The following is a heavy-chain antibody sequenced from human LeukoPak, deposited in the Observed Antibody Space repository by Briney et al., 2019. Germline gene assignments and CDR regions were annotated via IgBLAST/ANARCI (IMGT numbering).Heavy chain of an antibody. Sequence: PGGSLRLSRAASGFTFSSYWMHWVRQAPGKGLVWVSGIKSDGSSTSYADSVKGRFTVSRDNAKNTLYLQMNSLRAEDTAVYYCAREGRFLDRSPVDYWGQGSLVTVSS. V-gene: IGHV3-74*01. J-gene: IGHJ4*02. CDR2: IKSDGSST. CDR1: GFTFSSYW. CDR3: AREGRFLDRSPVDY. D-gene: IGHD3/OR15-3a*01.